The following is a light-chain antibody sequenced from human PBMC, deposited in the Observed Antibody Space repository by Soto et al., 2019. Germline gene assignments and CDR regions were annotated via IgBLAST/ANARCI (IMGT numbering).Light chain of an antibody. CDR1: SSNIGNNY. CDR2: DNN. V-gene: IGLV1-51*01. J-gene: IGLJ1*01. CDR3: GSWDSSLSAYV. Sequence: QSALTQPPSVSAAPGQKVTISCSGRSSNIGNNYVSWYQQLPGTAPKLLIYDNNLRPSGIPDRFSGSKSGTSATLGITGFQTGDEADYYCGSWDSSLSAYVFGTGTKVTVL.